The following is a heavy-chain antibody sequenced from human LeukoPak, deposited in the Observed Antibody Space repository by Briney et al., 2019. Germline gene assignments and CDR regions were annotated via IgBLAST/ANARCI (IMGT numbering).Heavy chain of an antibody. CDR3: AKRAPGSTVTTTSIDY. CDR1: GFTFSSYG. Sequence: GGSLRLSCAASGFTFSSYGMHWVRQAPGKGLEWVAFIRYDGSNKYYADSVKGRFTISRDNSKNTLYLQMNSLRAEDTAVYYCAKRAPGSTVTTTSIDYWGQGTLVTVSS. D-gene: IGHD4-17*01. CDR2: IRYDGSNK. V-gene: IGHV3-30*02. J-gene: IGHJ4*02.